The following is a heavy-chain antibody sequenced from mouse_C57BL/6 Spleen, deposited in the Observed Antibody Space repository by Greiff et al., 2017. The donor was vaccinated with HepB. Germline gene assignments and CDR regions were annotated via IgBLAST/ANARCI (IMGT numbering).Heavy chain of an antibody. Sequence: VQLQQSGPGLVKPSQSLSLTCSVTGYSITSGYYWNWIRQFPGNKLEWMGYISYDGSNNYNPSLKNRISITRDTSKNQFFLKLNSVTTEDTATYYCASPNWDGAMDYWGQGTSVTVSS. CDR1: GYSITSGYY. J-gene: IGHJ4*01. CDR3: ASPNWDGAMDY. CDR2: ISYDGSN. D-gene: IGHD4-1*01. V-gene: IGHV3-6*01.